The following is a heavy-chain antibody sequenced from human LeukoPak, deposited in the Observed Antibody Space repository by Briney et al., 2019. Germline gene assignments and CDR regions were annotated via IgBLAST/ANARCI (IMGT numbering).Heavy chain of an antibody. V-gene: IGHV4-59*01. CDR1: GGSISNYY. D-gene: IGHD5-12*01. Sequence: PSETLSLTCTVSGGSISNYYWSWIRQPPGKGLEWIGYIYYSGSTNYNPSLKSRVTISVDTSKNQFSLKLSSVTAADTAVYYCAREYSGYVPYFDYWGQGPLVTVSS. CDR2: IYYSGST. CDR3: AREYSGYVPYFDY. J-gene: IGHJ4*02.